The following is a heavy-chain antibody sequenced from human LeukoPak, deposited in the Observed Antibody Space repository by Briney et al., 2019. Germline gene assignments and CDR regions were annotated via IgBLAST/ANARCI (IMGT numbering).Heavy chain of an antibody. CDR1: GGTFSSYA. J-gene: IGHJ3*02. CDR3: ATESQCTVTHCSEGGFDI. D-gene: IGHD2-8*02. Sequence: ASVKVSCKASGGTFSSYAISWVRQAPGQGLEWMGGIIPIFGTANYAQKFQGRVTITTDESTSTAYMELSSLRSEDTAVYYCATESQCTVTHCSEGGFDIWGQGTMVSVFS. V-gene: IGHV1-69*05. CDR2: IIPIFGTA.